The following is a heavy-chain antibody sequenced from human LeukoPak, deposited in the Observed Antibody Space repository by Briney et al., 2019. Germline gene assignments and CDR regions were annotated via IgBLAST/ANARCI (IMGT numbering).Heavy chain of an antibody. Sequence: PGGSVRLSCAASGFPFSAYAMSWVRQAPGKGLEWVSGIRGSGETTYYAESVKGRFTINRDNSKNTLYLQMNSLRAEDTALYYCAKDLSSGTGRGFDYWGQGTLVTVSS. CDR3: AKDLSSGTGRGFDY. CDR2: IRGSGETT. J-gene: IGHJ4*02. D-gene: IGHD3/OR15-3a*01. CDR1: GFPFSAYA. V-gene: IGHV3-23*01.